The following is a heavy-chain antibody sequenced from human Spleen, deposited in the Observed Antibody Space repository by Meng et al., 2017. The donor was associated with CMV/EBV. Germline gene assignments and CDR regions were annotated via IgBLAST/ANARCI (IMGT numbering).Heavy chain of an antibody. CDR3: ASYECAGSAFDY. CDR2: IFHSGST. CDR1: GYYISSGYY. Sequence: SETLSLTCSVSGYYISSGYYWGWIRQYPGKGLEWIGSIFHSGSTFYNPSLKSRVTISVDTSKNQFSLRMKSVTAADTAVYYCASYECAGSAFDYWGQGTLVTVSS. V-gene: IGHV4-38-2*01. D-gene: IGHD2-15*01. J-gene: IGHJ4*02.